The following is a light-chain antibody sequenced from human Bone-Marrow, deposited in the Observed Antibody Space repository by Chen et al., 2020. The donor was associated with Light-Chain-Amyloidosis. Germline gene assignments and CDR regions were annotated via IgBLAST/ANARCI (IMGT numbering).Light chain of an antibody. V-gene: IGLV2-14*03. CDR1: SSDIGAYNF. J-gene: IGLJ2*01. CDR3: RSYTSSSADVI. CDR2: DVS. Sequence: QSALTQPASVSGSPGQSITVSCTGTSSDIGAYNFVSWYQQHPGKAPKLMIYDVSNRPSGVSNRFSGSKSGNTASLTSAGLQAEDEADYYCRSYTSSSADVIFGGGTKLTVL.